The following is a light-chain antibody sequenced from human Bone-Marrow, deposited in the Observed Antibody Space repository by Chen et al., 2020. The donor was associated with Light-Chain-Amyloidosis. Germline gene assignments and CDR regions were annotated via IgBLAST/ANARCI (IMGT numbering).Light chain of an antibody. V-gene: IGLV2-14*01. CDR1: SSYVGGDNH. Sequence: QSALTQPASVSGSPGQSITISCTGTSSYVGGDNHVSWYQQHPDKAPKLMIYEVTNRPSWVPDRFSGSKADQTASLTISGLQTEDEADYFGSSYTITNTLVFGSGTRVTVL. J-gene: IGLJ1*01. CDR3: SSYTITNTLV. CDR2: EVT.